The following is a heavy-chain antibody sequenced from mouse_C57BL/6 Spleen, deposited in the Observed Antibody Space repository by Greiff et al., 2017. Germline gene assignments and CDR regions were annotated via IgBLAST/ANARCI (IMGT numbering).Heavy chain of an antibody. CDR3: TRDPHGAY. CDR1: GYTFTDYE. V-gene: IGHV1-15*01. Sequence: QVQLQQSGAELVRPGASVTLSCKASGYTFTDYEMHWVKQTPVHGLEWIGAIDPETGGTAYNQKFKGKAILTADKSSSTAYMELRSLTSEDSAVXYCTRDPHGAYWGQGTSVTVSS. D-gene: IGHD3-1*01. J-gene: IGHJ4*01. CDR2: IDPETGGT.